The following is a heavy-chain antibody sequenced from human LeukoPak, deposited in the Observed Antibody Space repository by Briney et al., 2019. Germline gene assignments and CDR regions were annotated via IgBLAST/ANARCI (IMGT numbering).Heavy chain of an antibody. CDR2: ISSSGSTI. CDR1: GFTFSSYE. Sequence: PGGSLRLSCAASGFTFSSYEMNWVRQAPGKGLEWVSYISSSGSTIYYADSVKGRFTISRDNAKNSLYLQMNSLRAEDTAVYYCARGGYETTVTTETDYFDYWGQGTLVTVSS. CDR3: ARGGYETTVTTETDYFDY. D-gene: IGHD4-17*01. V-gene: IGHV3-48*03. J-gene: IGHJ4*02.